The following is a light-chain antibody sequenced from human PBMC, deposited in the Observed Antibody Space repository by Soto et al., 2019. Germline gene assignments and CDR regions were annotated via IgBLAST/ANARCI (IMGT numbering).Light chain of an antibody. Sequence: DVVMTQSPLSLPVTLGQPASISCRSTQSFIHSNGHNYLTWFQQRPGQSPRRLIYQVFNRDSGVQHRINSSRSDIDFTLKIREVEAEDAGVYYRMQGSTWPLTFGQRTRLEI. CDR2: QVF. CDR3: MQGSTWPLT. CDR1: QSFIHSNGHNY. V-gene: IGKV2-30*02. J-gene: IGKJ2*01.